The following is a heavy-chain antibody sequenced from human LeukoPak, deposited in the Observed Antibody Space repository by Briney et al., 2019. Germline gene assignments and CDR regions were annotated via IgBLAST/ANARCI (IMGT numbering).Heavy chain of an antibody. CDR2: IYSSGST. J-gene: IGHJ3*02. CDR1: GGSISGGSYC. D-gene: IGHD3-22*01. Sequence: PSETLSLTCTVSGGSISGGSYCWSWIRQPAGKGLEWIGHIYSSGSTNYNPSLKSRVTISVDRSKNQFSLKLSSVTAADTAVYYCARGSDYYDSSGYQWNGYAFDIWGQGTVVTVSS. CDR3: ARGSDYYDSSGYQWNGYAFDI. V-gene: IGHV4-61*09.